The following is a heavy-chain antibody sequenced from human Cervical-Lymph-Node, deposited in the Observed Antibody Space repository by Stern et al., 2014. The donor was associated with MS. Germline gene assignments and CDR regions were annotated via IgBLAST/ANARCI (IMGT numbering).Heavy chain of an antibody. CDR3: ATDRDDFRSGYSAPTKGYGLDV. V-gene: IGHV1-24*01. D-gene: IGHD3-3*01. CDR2: FDPEDGET. CDR1: GYTLTELS. Sequence: VQLVQSGAEVKKPGASVKVSCKVSGYTLTELSMHWVRQAPGKGLEWMGGFDPEDGETIYAHTFPGRGTLTEHTSTNTSYTELRSLRSEDTAVYYCATDRDDFRSGYSAPTKGYGLDVWGQGTTVTVTS. J-gene: IGHJ6*02.